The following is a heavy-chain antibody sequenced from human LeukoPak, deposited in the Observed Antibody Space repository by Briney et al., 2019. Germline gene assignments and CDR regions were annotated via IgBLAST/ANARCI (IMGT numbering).Heavy chain of an antibody. D-gene: IGHD2-8*01. V-gene: IGHV4-31*03. Sequence: SQTLSLTCTVSGGSLSSGGYYWSWIRQHPGKGLEWIGYIYYSGSTYYNPSLKSRVTISVDTSKNQFSLKLSSVTAADTAVYYCARVGCTNGVCYPRGSFDYWGQGTLVTVSS. CDR2: IYYSGST. CDR3: ARVGCTNGVCYPRGSFDY. J-gene: IGHJ4*02. CDR1: GGSLSSGGYY.